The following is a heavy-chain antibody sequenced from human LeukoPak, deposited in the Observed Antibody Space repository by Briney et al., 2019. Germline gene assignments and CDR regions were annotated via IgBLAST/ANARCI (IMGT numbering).Heavy chain of an antibody. D-gene: IGHD4-23*01. CDR3: ARELGSDYGGYSP. J-gene: IGHJ5*02. CDR1: GGSMRSDRSF. Sequence: PSETLSLTCSVSGGSMRSDRSFWIWIRPPAGKGLEWIGRIYATGNTNYNPYLERRVTISVDTSKHQFSLELTSVTAADTAVYYCARELGSDYGGYSPWGQGTLVTVSS. CDR2: IYATGNT. V-gene: IGHV4-61*02.